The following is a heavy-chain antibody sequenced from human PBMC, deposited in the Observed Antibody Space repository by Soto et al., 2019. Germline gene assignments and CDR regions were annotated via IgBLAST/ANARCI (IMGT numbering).Heavy chain of an antibody. CDR1: TFSKFI. V-gene: IGHV1-69*01. CDR3: AKVRYSSPMGYYYGMDV. J-gene: IGHJ6*02. CDR2: IIPIFGTA. Sequence: TFSKFIVTWVRQAPGLGLEWVGGIIPIFGTANYAQKFQGRVTITADESTSTSYMEVNNLRSEDTAVYYCAKVRYSSPMGYYYGMDVWGQGTTVTV. D-gene: IGHD6-19*01.